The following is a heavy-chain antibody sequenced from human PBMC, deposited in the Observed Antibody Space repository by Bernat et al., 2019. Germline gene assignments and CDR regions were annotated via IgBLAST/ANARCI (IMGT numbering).Heavy chain of an antibody. J-gene: IGHJ5*02. V-gene: IGHV4-39*01. Sequence: QLQLQESGPGLVKPSETLSLTCTVSGGSISSSSYYWGWIRQPPGKGLEWIGSIHYSGSTYYNPSLKSRVTISVDTSKNQFSLKLSSVTAADTAVYYCARTDSSGPSQRPWGQGTLVTVSS. CDR1: GGSISSSSYY. CDR3: ARTDSSGPSQRP. CDR2: IHYSGST. D-gene: IGHD3-22*01.